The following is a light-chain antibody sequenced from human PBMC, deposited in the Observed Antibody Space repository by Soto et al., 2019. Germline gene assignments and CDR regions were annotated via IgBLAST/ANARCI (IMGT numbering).Light chain of an antibody. J-gene: IGKJ1*01. V-gene: IGKV1-12*01. Sequence: DIQVTQSPSSVSASVGDRVTITCRASQGISSWLAWYQQKPGKAPKLLIYAASSLQSGVPSRFSGSGSGTDFTLTINNLQPEDFATYYCQQSYRTPRTFGQGTKVDIK. CDR2: AAS. CDR3: QQSYRTPRT. CDR1: QGISSW.